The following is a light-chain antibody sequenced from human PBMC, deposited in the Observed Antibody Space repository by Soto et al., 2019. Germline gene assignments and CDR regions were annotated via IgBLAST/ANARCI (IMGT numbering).Light chain of an antibody. CDR3: QQYDNVPFT. J-gene: IGKJ5*01. CDR2: DAS. Sequence: DIPMTQSPSSLSASVGDRVTITCQASQDISHYLNWYQQKPGKAPKLLIYDASNLETGVPSRFSGSGSGTDFTFTISSLQPEDIAAYYCQQYDNVPFTFGQGTRLEIK. CDR1: QDISHY. V-gene: IGKV1-33*01.